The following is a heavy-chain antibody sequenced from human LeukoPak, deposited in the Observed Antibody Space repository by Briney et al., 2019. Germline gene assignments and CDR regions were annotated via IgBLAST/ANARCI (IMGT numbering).Heavy chain of an antibody. Sequence: ASVKVSCKASGYTFTGYHMHWVRQAPGQGLEWMGWINPNSGATNYAQNFQGRVTMTRDTSISTAYMELSRLRSDDTAVYYCARVRYDYVRGNLHYYYYMDVWGKGTTVTISS. CDR2: INPNSGAT. CDR1: GYTFTGYH. J-gene: IGHJ6*03. V-gene: IGHV1-2*02. D-gene: IGHD3-16*01. CDR3: ARVRYDYVRGNLHYYYYMDV.